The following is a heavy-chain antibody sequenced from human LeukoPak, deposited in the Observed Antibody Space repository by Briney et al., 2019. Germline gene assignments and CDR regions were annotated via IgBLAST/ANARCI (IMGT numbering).Heavy chain of an antibody. V-gene: IGHV3-48*04. CDR3: ARDKSAVPSNWFDP. D-gene: IGHD2-2*01. CDR2: ISSSSSNI. CDR1: GFTFNIYS. J-gene: IGHJ5*02. Sequence: GGSLRLSCAASGFTFNIYSMNWVRQAPGKGLEWVLYISSSSSNIYYADSVKGRFTISRDNAKNSVYLQMSSLRAEDTAVYYCARDKSAVPSNWFDPWGQGTLVTVSS.